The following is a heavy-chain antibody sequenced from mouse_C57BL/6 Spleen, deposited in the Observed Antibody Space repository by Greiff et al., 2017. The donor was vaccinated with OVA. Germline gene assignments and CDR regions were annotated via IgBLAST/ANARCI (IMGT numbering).Heavy chain of an antibody. J-gene: IGHJ2*01. CDR2: FHPYNDDT. CDR1: GYTFTTYP. V-gene: IGHV1-47*01. D-gene: IGHD1-1*01. CDR3: ARGAYYYGSTLDY. Sequence: VHLVESGAELVKPGASVKMSCKASGYTFTTYPIEWMKQNHGKSLEWIGNFHPYNDDTKYNEKFKGKATLTVEKSSSTVYLELSRLTSDDSAVYYCARGAYYYGSTLDYWGQGTTLTVSS.